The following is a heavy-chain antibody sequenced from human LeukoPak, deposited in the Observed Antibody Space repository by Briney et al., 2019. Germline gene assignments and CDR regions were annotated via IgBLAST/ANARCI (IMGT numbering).Heavy chain of an antibody. D-gene: IGHD5-24*01. J-gene: IGHJ6*02. V-gene: IGHV4-34*01. CDR1: GGSFSGYY. CDR2: INHSGST. CDR3: ARSLQYNNNNYFYYGMDV. Sequence: SETLSLTCAVYGGSFSGYYWSWIRQPPGKGLEWIGEINHSGSTNYNPSLKSRVTISVDTSKNQFSLNLSSVTAADTAVYYCARSLQYNNNNYFYYGMDVWGQGTTVTVSS.